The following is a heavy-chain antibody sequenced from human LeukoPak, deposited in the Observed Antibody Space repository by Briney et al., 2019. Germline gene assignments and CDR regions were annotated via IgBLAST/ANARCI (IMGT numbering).Heavy chain of an antibody. CDR3: AREGITAAADY. CDR1: GFTFSSYW. D-gene: IGHD6-13*01. J-gene: IGHJ4*02. Sequence: GGSLRLSCAASGFTFSSYWMSWVRQAPGKGLEWVANIKQDGSERHYVDSVKGRFTISRDTAKNSLYLQMNSLRVEDTAVYYCAREGITAAADYWGQGTLVTVSS. V-gene: IGHV3-7*01. CDR2: IKQDGSER.